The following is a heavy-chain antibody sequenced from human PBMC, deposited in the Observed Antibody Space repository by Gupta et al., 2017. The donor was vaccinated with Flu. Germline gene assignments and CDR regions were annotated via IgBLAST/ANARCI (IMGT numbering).Heavy chain of an antibody. CDR2: IYYDGRA. CDR1: GGSVTTRDFY. D-gene: IGHD3-3*01. J-gene: IGHJ5*02. V-gene: IGHV4-39*01. Sequence: QLQLQESGPGLVKPSEPLSLTCTVSGGSVTTRDFYWGGIRQPPGRGLQFIGSIYYDGRAYYNPSLKSRVTIFVDTSRNQFSLKVSSVTAADTAVYYCARHWSGAGQKFDPWGQGTLVTVSS. CDR3: ARHWSGAGQKFDP.